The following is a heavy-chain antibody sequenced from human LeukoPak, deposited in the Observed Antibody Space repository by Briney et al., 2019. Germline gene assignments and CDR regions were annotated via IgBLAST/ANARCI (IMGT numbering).Heavy chain of an antibody. V-gene: IGHV3-53*01. CDR2: IYSGGGT. D-gene: IGHD3-10*01. CDR1: GFTVSINY. Sequence: PGGSLRLSCAASGFTVSINYMSWVRQAPGEGLEWVSVIYSGGGTYYADSVKGRFTISRDISKNTVYLQMNSLRAEDTAVYYCARGYGSGSFYNPFDYWGQGTLVTVSS. J-gene: IGHJ4*02. CDR3: ARGYGSGSFYNPFDY.